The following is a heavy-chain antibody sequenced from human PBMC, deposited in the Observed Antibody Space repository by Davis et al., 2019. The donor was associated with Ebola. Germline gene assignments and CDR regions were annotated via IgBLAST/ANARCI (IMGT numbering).Heavy chain of an antibody. Sequence: SETLSLTCAVSGGSISSSSYYWGCIRQPPGKGLEWIGSIYYSSSTYYNPSLKSRVTISVDTSKNQFSLKLRSVTAADTAVYYCARHTSYGGKTWFDPWGQGTLVTVSS. CDR1: GGSISSSSYY. V-gene: IGHV4-39*01. J-gene: IGHJ5*02. D-gene: IGHD4-23*01. CDR2: IYYSSST. CDR3: ARHTSYGGKTWFDP.